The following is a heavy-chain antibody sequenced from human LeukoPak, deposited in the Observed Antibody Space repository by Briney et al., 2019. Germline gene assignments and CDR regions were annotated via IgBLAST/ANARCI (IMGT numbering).Heavy chain of an antibody. Sequence: GGSLRLSCAASGFTFDTYGMHWVRQAPGKGLEWVAVIWYDGSSKYYADSVKGRFTIPRDNSKNTLYLQMNSLRAEDTAVYYCARGPTYYYDSSGYHPEYFQHWGQGTLVTVSS. V-gene: IGHV3-33*01. CDR3: ARGPTYYYDSSGYHPEYFQH. D-gene: IGHD3-22*01. CDR1: GFTFDTYG. CDR2: IWYDGSSK. J-gene: IGHJ1*01.